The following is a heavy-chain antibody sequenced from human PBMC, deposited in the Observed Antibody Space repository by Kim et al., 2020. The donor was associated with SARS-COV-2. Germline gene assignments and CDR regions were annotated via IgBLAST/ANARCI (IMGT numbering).Heavy chain of an antibody. V-gene: IGHV3-23*01. Sequence: GGSLRLSCAASGFTFGNYAMNWVRQAPGKGLEWVSFIRGGAGGKLYAASVKGSFIISRDKTKNTLYLQMNSLRGEDTAVYYCAKGAGSYGNDALDIWGQGTVVTVSS. J-gene: IGHJ3*02. CDR1: GFTFGNYA. CDR3: AKGAGSYGNDALDI. CDR2: IRGGAGGK. D-gene: IGHD5-18*01.